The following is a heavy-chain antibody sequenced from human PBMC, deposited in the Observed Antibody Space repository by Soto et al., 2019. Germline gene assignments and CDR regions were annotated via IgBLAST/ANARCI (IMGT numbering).Heavy chain of an antibody. Sequence: EVQLLESGGGLVQPGGSLRLSCAASGFTFSSYAMSWVRQAPGKGLEWVSAISGSGGSTYYADSVKGRFTISRDNSKNTLYLQTTSLRAEDTAVYYFAKDRHYGDYAYYYYGMDVWGPGTTVTVSS. CDR2: ISGSGGST. V-gene: IGHV3-23*01. CDR1: GFTFSSYA. CDR3: AKDRHYGDYAYYYYGMDV. D-gene: IGHD4-17*01. J-gene: IGHJ6*02.